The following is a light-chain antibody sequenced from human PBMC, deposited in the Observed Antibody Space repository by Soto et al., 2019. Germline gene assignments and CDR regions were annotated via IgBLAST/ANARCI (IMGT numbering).Light chain of an antibody. CDR1: QSVSSNY. CDR2: GAS. CDR3: QQYGSSLWT. V-gene: IGKV3-20*01. Sequence: ENVLTQSPGTLSLSPGVRVTLSCRASQSVSSNYLAWHQQKPGQAPRLLIYGASSRATGIPDRFSGSGSGTDFTLTISRLEPEDFAVYYCQQYGSSLWTFGHGTKVEIK. J-gene: IGKJ1*01.